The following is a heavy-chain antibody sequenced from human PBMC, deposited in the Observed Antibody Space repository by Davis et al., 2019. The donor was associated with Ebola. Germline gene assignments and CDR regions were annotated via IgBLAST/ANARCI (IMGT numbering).Heavy chain of an antibody. J-gene: IGHJ6*02. Sequence: KISCQTSGYIFTDHWIVWVRQMPGRGLDWMGMIYPGDSDTRYNASFQGHVTISAAKSNATAHLQWDSLRASDTAVYYCARLLTLVRGVDFYGLDVWGQGTTVTVSS. CDR1: GYIFTDHW. D-gene: IGHD3-10*01. CDR3: ARLLTLVRGVDFYGLDV. CDR2: IYPGDSDT. V-gene: IGHV5-51*01.